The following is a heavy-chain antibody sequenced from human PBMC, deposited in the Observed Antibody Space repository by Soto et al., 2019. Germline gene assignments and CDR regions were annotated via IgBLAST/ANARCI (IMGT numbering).Heavy chain of an antibody. Sequence: PSETLSLTCTVSGGSISSSSYYWGWIRQPPGKGLEWIGIIYYSGSTYYNPSLKSRVTISVDTSKNQSSLKLSSVTAADTAVYYFVGGDYYYGMDVWGQGTTVTVS. J-gene: IGHJ6*02. CDR3: VGGDYYYGMDV. CDR2: IYYSGST. D-gene: IGHD3-16*01. CDR1: GGSISSSSYY. V-gene: IGHV4-39*01.